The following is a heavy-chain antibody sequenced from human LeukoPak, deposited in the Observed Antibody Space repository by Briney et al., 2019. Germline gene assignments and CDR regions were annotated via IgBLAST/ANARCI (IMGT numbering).Heavy chain of an antibody. CDR1: GFTFGNSA. D-gene: IGHD6-19*01. J-gene: IGHJ4*01. Sequence: GGSLRLSCAASGFTFGNSAMSWVRQAPGKGLEWVSTLSGSGITTYYADSVKGRFTISRDNSKNTLYLQMNSLRAEDTAVYYCAKGIYSSGWSYFDYWGHGTLVTVSS. V-gene: IGHV3-23*01. CDR3: AKGIYSSGWSYFDY. CDR2: LSGSGITT.